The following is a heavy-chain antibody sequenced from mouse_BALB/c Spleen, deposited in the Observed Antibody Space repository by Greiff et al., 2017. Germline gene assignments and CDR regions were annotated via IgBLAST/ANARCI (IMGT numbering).Heavy chain of an antibody. V-gene: IGHV3-2*02. J-gene: IGHJ4*01. CDR2: ISYSGST. D-gene: IGHD2-12*01. CDR3: ARSVYYSYAMDY. Sequence: EVQLVESGPGLVKPSQSLSLTCTVTGYSITSDYAWNWIRQFPGNKLEWMGYISYSGSTSYNPSLKSRISITRDTSKNQFFLQLNSVTTEDTATYYCARSVYYSYAMDYWGQGTSVTVSS. CDR1: GYSITSDYA.